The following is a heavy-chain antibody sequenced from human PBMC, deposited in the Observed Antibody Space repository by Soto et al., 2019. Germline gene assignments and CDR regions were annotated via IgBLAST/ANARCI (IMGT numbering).Heavy chain of an antibody. Sequence: QVQLVQSGAEVKKPGSSAKVSCKASGGTFSSYAISWVRQAPGQGLEWMGGIIPIFGTANYAQKFQGRVTITADESTSTAYMELSSLRSEDTAVDYCARDSYSGAREPYGMDVWGQGTTVTVSS. D-gene: IGHD1-26*01. J-gene: IGHJ6*02. CDR2: IIPIFGTA. V-gene: IGHV1-69*01. CDR1: GGTFSSYA. CDR3: ARDSYSGAREPYGMDV.